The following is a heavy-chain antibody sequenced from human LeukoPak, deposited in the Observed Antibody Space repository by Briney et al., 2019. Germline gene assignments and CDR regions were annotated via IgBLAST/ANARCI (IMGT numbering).Heavy chain of an antibody. V-gene: IGHV1-46*01. Sequence: ASVKVSCKASGYTFTSYYMHWVRQAPGQGLEWMGIINPSGGSTSYAQKFQGRVTMTRDTSTSTVYMELSSLRSEDTAVYHCARDVIVGATQIETGIDYWGQGTLVTVSS. CDR2: INPSGGST. D-gene: IGHD1-26*01. J-gene: IGHJ4*02. CDR1: GYTFTSYY. CDR3: ARDVIVGATQIETGIDY.